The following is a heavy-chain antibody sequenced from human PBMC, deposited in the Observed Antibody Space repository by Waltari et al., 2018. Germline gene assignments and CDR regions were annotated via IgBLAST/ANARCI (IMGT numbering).Heavy chain of an antibody. Sequence: FSSYAISCVRQAPGQGLEWMGGIIPILGTANYAQKFQGRVTITADESTSTAYMELSSLRSEDTAVYYCARTGEEGSFYYYYYMDVWGKGTTVTVSS. J-gene: IGHJ6*03. CDR1: FSSYA. D-gene: IGHD3-10*01. V-gene: IGHV1-69*01. CDR3: ARTGEEGSFYYYYYMDV. CDR2: IIPILGTA.